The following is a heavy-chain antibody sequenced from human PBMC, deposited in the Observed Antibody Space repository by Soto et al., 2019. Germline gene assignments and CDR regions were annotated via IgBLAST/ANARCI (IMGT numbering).Heavy chain of an antibody. J-gene: IGHJ4*02. D-gene: IGHD6-19*01. CDR1: GFTFSIYA. CDR2: IINSGGST. CDR3: AQNGQWLATPPVA. V-gene: IGHV3-23*01. Sequence: GGSLRLSCAASGFTFSIYAMSWVRQAPGKGLEWVSSIINSGGSTFYADSVKGRFTISRDNSKSTLYLQMNSLRAEDTAIYYCAQNGQWLATPPVAWGQGSLVTVSS.